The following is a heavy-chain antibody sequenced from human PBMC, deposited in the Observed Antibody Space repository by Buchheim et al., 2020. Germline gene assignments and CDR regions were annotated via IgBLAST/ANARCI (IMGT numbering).Heavy chain of an antibody. CDR3: AKNPYDFWSGYYGAYYFDY. CDR2: ISGSGGST. CDR1: GFTFSSYA. V-gene: IGHV3-23*01. Sequence: EVQLLESGGGLVQPGGSLRLSCAASGFTFSSYAMSWVRQAPGKGLEWVSAISGSGGSTYYADSVKGRFTISRDNSKNTLYLQMNSLRAEDTAVYYCAKNPYDFWSGYYGAYYFDYWGQGTL. D-gene: IGHD3-3*01. J-gene: IGHJ4*02.